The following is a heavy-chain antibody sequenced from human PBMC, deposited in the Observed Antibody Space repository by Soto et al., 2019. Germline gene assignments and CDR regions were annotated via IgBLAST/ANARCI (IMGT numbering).Heavy chain of an antibody. CDR3: ARFVVPPAIGY. J-gene: IGHJ4*02. CDR1: GFSLSTSGVG. D-gene: IGHD2-2*01. V-gene: IGHV2-5*02. CDR2: IYWDDDK. Sequence: QITLKESGPTLVKPTQTLTLTCTFSGFSLSTSGVGVCWIRQPPGKALEWLALIYWDDDKRYSPSLKSRLTITKDTSKNQVVLTMTNMDPVDTATYYCARFVVPPAIGYWGQGILVTVSS.